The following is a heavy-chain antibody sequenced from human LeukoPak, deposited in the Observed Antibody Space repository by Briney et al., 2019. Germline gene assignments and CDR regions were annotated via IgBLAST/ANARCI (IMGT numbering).Heavy chain of an antibody. V-gene: IGHV4-61*02. D-gene: IGHD3-22*01. Sequence: SQTLSLTCTVSGGSISSGSYYWSWIRQPAGKGLEWIGRIYTSGSTNYNPSLKSRVTISVDTSKNQFSLKLSSVTAADTAVYYCARSGYDSSGYYSDYWGQGTLVTVPS. CDR2: IYTSGST. CDR1: GGSISSGSYY. J-gene: IGHJ4*02. CDR3: ARSGYDSSGYYSDY.